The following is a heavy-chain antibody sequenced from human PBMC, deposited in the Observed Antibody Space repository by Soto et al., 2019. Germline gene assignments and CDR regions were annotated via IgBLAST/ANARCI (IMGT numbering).Heavy chain of an antibody. CDR3: TTLNYGVDV. J-gene: IGHJ6*02. Sequence: GSLRLSCAASGFTFSNTWMSWVRQAPGKGLEWVGHIKSKTDGGATDYAAPVKGRFSVSRDDSKNTLYLQMNSLKTEDTAVYYCTTLNYGVDVWGQGTTVTVSS. CDR2: IKSKTDGGAT. CDR1: GFTFSNTW. V-gene: IGHV3-15*01.